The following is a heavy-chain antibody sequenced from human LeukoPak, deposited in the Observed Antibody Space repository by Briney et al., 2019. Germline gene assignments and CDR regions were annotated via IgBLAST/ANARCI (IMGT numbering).Heavy chain of an antibody. Sequence: SETLSLTCTVSGYSISSGYYWGWIRPPPGKGLEWIGSIYHSGSTYYNPSLKSRVTISVDTSKNQFSLKLSSVTAADTAVYYCASPSSGWSPYDAFDIWGQGTMVTVSS. CDR3: ASPSSGWSPYDAFDI. CDR1: GYSISSGYY. D-gene: IGHD6-19*01. V-gene: IGHV4-38-2*02. CDR2: IYHSGST. J-gene: IGHJ3*02.